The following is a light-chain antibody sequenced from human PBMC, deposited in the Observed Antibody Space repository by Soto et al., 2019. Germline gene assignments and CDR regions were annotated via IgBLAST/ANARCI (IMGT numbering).Light chain of an antibody. CDR1: QNINNW. J-gene: IGKJ2*01. CDR3: QQYHTYPYT. CDR2: DAF. V-gene: IGKV1-5*01. Sequence: QMTQSPSPLSASVGDRVTITCRASQNINNWLAWYQQKPGKAPKLLIYDAFSLGSGVPSRFSGSGSGTNFTLTISSLQPDDLATYHCQQYHTYPYTFGQGTKLEIK.